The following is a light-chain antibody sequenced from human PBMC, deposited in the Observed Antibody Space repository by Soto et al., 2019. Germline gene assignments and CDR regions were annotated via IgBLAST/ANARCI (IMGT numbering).Light chain of an antibody. CDR1: QTFNNY. J-gene: IGKJ5*01. V-gene: IGKV3-11*01. CDR2: HTS. Sequence: VLTQSPATLSLSPGERATLSCRASQTFNNYLAWYQQKPGQAPRLIIYHTSNRATGIPARFSGSGSGTDFTLTISSLEPEDFAVYYCQQHTNWPPITFGQGTLLEIK. CDR3: QQHTNWPPIT.